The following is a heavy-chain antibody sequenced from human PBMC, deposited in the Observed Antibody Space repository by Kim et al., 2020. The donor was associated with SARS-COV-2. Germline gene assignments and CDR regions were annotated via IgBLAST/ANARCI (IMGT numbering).Heavy chain of an antibody. CDR2: IYHSGRT. J-gene: IGHJ6*02. V-gene: IGHV4-4*02. D-gene: IGHD5-18*01. CDR1: GGSISSSNW. CDR3: ASSHSYGYLVHYYSGMDV. Sequence: SETLSLTCAVSGGSISSSNWWSWVRQPPGKGLEWIGEIYHSGRTNYNPSLKSRVTISVDKSKNQFSLKLSSVTAADTAVYYCASSHSYGYLVHYYSGMDVWGQGTTVTVSS.